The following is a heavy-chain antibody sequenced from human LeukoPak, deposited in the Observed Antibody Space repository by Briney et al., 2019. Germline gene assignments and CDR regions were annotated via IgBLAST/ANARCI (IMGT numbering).Heavy chain of an antibody. CDR1: GGTFSSYA. Sequence: ASVKVSCKASGGTFSSYAISWVRQATGQGLEWMGGIIPIFGTANYAQKFQGRVTITADESTSTAYMELSSLRSEDTAVYYCARDPEPPSYCSSTSCAGAWPTHHYWGQGTLVTVSS. CDR2: IIPIFGTA. J-gene: IGHJ4*02. D-gene: IGHD2-2*01. V-gene: IGHV1-69*13. CDR3: ARDPEPPSYCSSTSCAGAWPTHHY.